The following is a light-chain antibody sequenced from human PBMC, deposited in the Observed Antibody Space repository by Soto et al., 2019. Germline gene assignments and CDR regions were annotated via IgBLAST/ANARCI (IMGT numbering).Light chain of an antibody. V-gene: IGKV1-5*03. CDR3: QHYSAFSVT. J-gene: IGKJ1*01. CDR2: KAS. CDR1: QNTGDL. Sequence: DIQMTQSPSTLSASVGDRVAITCRTSQNTGDLLAWYQLKPGEAPKLLIYKASYLETGVPSRFSGSGSGTEFTFTISSLQPGDLATYYCQHYSAFSVTFGQGTKVDIK.